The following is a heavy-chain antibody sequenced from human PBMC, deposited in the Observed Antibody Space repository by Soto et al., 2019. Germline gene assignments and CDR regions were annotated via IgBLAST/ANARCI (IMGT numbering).Heavy chain of an antibody. J-gene: IGHJ6*02. Sequence: QVTLKESDPVLVKPTETLTLTCIVSGFSLTNNKMGVSWIRQPPGKALEWLANIFSDDAKSYSSSLNSSLTTSQATSTSQVVLSVTNMGPVDTATYYCARVCAGSPYSYAMDVWGRGTTVTVSS. CDR1: GFSLTNNKMG. CDR3: ARVCAGSPYSYAMDV. CDR2: IFSDDAK. V-gene: IGHV2-26*01. D-gene: IGHD3-10*01.